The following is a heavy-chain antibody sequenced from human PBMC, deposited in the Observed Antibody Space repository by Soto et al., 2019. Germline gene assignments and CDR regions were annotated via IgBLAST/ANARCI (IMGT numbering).Heavy chain of an antibody. CDR2: ISGSGGST. CDR1: GFTFSSYA. V-gene: IGHV3-23*01. CDR3: AKSSSSWWKLIDY. Sequence: EVQLLESGGGLVQPGGSLRLSCAASGFTFSSYAMSWVRQAPGKGLEWVSAISGSGGSTYYADSVKGRFTISRDNSKNTLYLQMNSLRAEDTAGYYCAKSSSSWWKLIDYWGQGTLVTVSS. J-gene: IGHJ4*02. D-gene: IGHD6-13*01.